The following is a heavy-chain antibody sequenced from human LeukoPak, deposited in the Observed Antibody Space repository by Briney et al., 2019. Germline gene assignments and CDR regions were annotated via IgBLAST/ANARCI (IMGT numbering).Heavy chain of an antibody. CDR3: ARDGSVLRFLEWLFFLDY. V-gene: IGHV3-30*01. CDR1: GFTFSSHA. CDR2: MSNDGSKK. Sequence: GKSLRLSCAASGFTFSSHAMHWVRQAPGKGLEWVAIMSNDGSKKFYADSLKGRFTISRDNSKNTLYLQMNGLRSEDTAVYFCARDGSVLRFLEWLFFLDYWGQGTLVTVSS. J-gene: IGHJ4*02. D-gene: IGHD3-3*01.